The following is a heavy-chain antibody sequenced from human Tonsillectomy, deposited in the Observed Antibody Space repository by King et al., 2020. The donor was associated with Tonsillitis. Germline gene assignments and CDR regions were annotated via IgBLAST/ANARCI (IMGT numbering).Heavy chain of an antibody. CDR2: ISGSGGRT. CDR3: AKDRYYGSGSPSF. CDR1: GFTFSSYA. V-gene: IGHV3-23*04. J-gene: IGHJ4*02. Sequence: VQLVESGGGLVQPGGSLRLSCAASGFTFSSYAMSWVRQAPGKGLEWVSAISGSGGRTYYADSVKGRFTISRDNSKNTLYLQMNSLRAEDTAVNYCAKDRYYGSGSPSFWGQGTLVTVSS. D-gene: IGHD3-10*01.